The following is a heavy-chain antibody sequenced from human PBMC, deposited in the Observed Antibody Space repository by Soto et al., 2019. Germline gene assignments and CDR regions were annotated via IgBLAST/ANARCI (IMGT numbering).Heavy chain of an antibody. Sequence: GGSLRLSCAASGFSLSDSMMNWVRQAPGKGLEWVAHIRNRDTTYYADSVEGRFTISRDNAENSLYLQMNNLRVEDTAVYYCTRDRQFAFDIWGHGTMVTVSS. CDR3: TRDRQFAFDI. V-gene: IGHV3-48*01. J-gene: IGHJ3*02. CDR2: IRNRDTT. CDR1: GFSLSDSM. D-gene: IGHD6-19*01.